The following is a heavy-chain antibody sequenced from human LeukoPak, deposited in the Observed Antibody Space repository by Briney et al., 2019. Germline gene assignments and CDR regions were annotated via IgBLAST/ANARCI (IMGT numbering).Heavy chain of an antibody. CDR2: ISYDGSND. CDR3: ARDNNGDY. D-gene: IGHD1-14*01. V-gene: IGHV3-30*04. J-gene: IGHJ4*02. Sequence: GTSLRLSCAASGFQCRHYTMIWVRQAPGKGLERVAPISYDGSNDYYADSVKGRFTISRDDSKNTVYLQMNSLRAEDTALYYCARDNNGDYWGQGTLVTVSS. CDR1: GFQCRHYT.